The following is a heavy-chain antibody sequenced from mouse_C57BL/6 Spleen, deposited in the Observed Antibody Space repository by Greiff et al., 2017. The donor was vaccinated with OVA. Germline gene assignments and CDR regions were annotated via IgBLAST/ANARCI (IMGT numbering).Heavy chain of an antibody. Sequence: EVMLVESGGGLVQPGGSLKLSCAASGFTFSDYGMAWVRQAPRKGPEWVAFISNLAYSIYYADTVTGRFTISRENAKNTLYLEMSSLRSEDTAMYYCARLPYSGYFDYWGQGTTLTVSS. CDR2: ISNLAYSI. J-gene: IGHJ2*01. D-gene: IGHD2-10*01. CDR3: ARLPYSGYFDY. CDR1: GFTFSDYG. V-gene: IGHV5-15*04.